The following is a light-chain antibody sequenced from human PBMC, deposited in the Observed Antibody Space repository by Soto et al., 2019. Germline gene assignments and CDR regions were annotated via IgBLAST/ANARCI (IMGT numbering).Light chain of an antibody. CDR3: SSYAGSITLV. CDR1: RSDVGGYNL. CDR2: DDN. Sequence: QSGLTQTASVSGSPGQSITMSCTGSRSDVGGYNLVSWYQQHPGKAPKLLISDDNKRPSGVSDRFSGSKSGNTPSLTISGLQAEDEGDYYCSSYAGSITLVFGGGTKLTVL. J-gene: IGLJ2*01. V-gene: IGLV2-23*01.